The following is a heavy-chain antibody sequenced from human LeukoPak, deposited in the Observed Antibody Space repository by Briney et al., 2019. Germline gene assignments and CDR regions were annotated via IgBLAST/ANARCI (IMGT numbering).Heavy chain of an antibody. Sequence: PGRSLRLSCAASGFTFDDYAMHWVRQAPGKGLEWVPGLSWNSGTIAYAESVKGRFTISRDNAKNSLYLQMNNLRPEDTAFYYCAKGSYAPYYLDSWGQGTLVTVSS. D-gene: IGHD2-2*01. V-gene: IGHV3-9*01. CDR3: AKGSYAPYYLDS. J-gene: IGHJ4*02. CDR1: GFTFDDYA. CDR2: LSWNSGTI.